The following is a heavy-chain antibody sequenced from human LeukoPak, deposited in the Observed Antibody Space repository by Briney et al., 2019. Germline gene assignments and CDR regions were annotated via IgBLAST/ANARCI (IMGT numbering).Heavy chain of an antibody. Sequence: GESLKISCKGSGYSFTNYWIGWVRQMPGKGLEWMGIIYPSDSDIRYSPSFQGQVTISADKSITTAYLQWSSLKASGTAMYYCARSPSLVPSFDYWGQGTLVTVSS. J-gene: IGHJ4*02. CDR3: ARSPSLVPSFDY. CDR1: GYSFTNYW. CDR2: IYPSDSDI. D-gene: IGHD3-10*01. V-gene: IGHV5-51*01.